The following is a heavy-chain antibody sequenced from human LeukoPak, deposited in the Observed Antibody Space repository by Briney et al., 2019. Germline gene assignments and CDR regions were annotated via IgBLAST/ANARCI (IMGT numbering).Heavy chain of an antibody. Sequence: GGSLRLSCAASGFTFSNYWVHWVRQAPGKGLVWVSRINRDGSTTKYANSVKGRFTVSRDNAKNTLNLQMNSLRAEDTAVYHCARDKKSGESSEIDYWGQGTLVTVSS. J-gene: IGHJ4*02. CDR2: INRDGSTT. CDR3: ARDKKSGESSEIDY. CDR1: GFTFSNYW. V-gene: IGHV3-74*03. D-gene: IGHD3-10*01.